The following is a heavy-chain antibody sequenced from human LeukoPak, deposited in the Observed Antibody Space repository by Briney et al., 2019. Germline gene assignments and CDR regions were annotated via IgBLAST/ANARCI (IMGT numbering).Heavy chain of an antibody. J-gene: IGHJ3*02. Sequence: PSETLSLTCGVSGVSITSGNWWSWVRQPPGKGLEWIGEIYHSGSINYNPSLKSRVTISVDKSKNQFSLKLSSVTAADTAVYYCARHGGFSYGFLNDAFDIWGQGTMVTVSS. CDR3: ARHGGFSYGFLNDAFDI. CDR2: IYHSGSI. CDR1: GVSITSGNW. V-gene: IGHV4-4*02. D-gene: IGHD5-18*01.